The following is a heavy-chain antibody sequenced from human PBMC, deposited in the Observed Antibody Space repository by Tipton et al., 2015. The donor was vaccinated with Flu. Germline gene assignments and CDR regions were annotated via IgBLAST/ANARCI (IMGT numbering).Heavy chain of an antibody. Sequence: QSGAEVKKPGASVKVSCKASGYILRNYGISWVRQAPGQGLEWMGWINGHNGNTNYVQRVQGRVTLTTDTSTNTAFMELRSLRSDDTAVYYCARGLLAAIGREDYYGMDVWGQGTTVTVS. CDR2: INGHNGNT. D-gene: IGHD6-13*01. CDR1: GYILRNYG. CDR3: ARGLLAAIGREDYYGMDV. V-gene: IGHV1-18*01. J-gene: IGHJ6*02.